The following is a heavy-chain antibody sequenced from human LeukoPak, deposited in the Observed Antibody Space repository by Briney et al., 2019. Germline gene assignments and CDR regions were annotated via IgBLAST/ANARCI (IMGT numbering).Heavy chain of an antibody. CDR2: IKQDGSEK. J-gene: IGHJ4*02. CDR1: GFTFSSYW. CDR3: ARDKGDIVVVPAASPDY. V-gene: IGHV3-7*01. Sequence: GGSLRLSCAASGFTFSSYWMSWVRQAPGKGLEWVANIKQDGSEKYYVDSVKGRFTISRDNSKNTLYLQMNSLRAEDTAVYYCARDKGDIVVVPAASPDYWGQGTLVTVSS. D-gene: IGHD2-2*01.